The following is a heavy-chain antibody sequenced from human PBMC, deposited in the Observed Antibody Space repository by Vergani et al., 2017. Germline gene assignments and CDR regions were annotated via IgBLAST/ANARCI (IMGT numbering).Heavy chain of an antibody. CDR3: ASPRGLWFGELPPYYYYGMDV. CDR2: INPSGGST. Sequence: QVQLVQSGAEVKKPGASVKVSCKASGYTFTSYYMHWVRQAPGQGLEWMGIINPSGGSTSYAQKFQGRVTMTRDTSTRTVYMELSSLRSEDTAVYYCASPRGLWFGELPPYYYYGMDVWGQGTTVTVSS. CDR1: GYTFTSYY. J-gene: IGHJ6*02. V-gene: IGHV1-46*03. D-gene: IGHD3-10*01.